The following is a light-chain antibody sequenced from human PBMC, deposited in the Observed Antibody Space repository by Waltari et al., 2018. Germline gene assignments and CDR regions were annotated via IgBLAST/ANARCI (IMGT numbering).Light chain of an antibody. Sequence: DIQMTQSPSSVSASVGDRVTITCRASQGISTGLAWYQQKPGKAPELLIYGASSLESGVPLRFSGSVSGTDFTLTISSLQPEDFATYYCQQPNSFPVTFGQGTRLEIK. CDR2: GAS. J-gene: IGKJ5*01. CDR1: QGISTG. V-gene: IGKV1D-12*01. CDR3: QQPNSFPVT.